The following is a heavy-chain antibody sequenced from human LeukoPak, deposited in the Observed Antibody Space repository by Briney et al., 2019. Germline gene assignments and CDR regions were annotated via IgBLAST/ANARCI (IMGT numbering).Heavy chain of an antibody. CDR1: GYTFTSYD. V-gene: IGHV1-8*01. Sequence: ASVKVSCKASGYTFTSYDINWVRQATGQGLEWMGWMNPNSGNTGYAQKFQGRVTMTRNTSISTAYMELSSLRSEDTAVYYCARGDGCNPHYGMDVWGQGTTVTVSS. J-gene: IGHJ6*02. CDR2: MNPNSGNT. CDR3: ARGDGCNPHYGMDV. D-gene: IGHD5-24*01.